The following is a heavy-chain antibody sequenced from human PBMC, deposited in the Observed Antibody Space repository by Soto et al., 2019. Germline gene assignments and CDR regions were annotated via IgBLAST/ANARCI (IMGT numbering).Heavy chain of an antibody. D-gene: IGHD3-9*01. J-gene: IGHJ4*02. CDR1: GFTFSSFA. V-gene: IGHV3-23*01. Sequence: EVQLLESGGGLVQPGGSLRLSCAASGFTFSSFAMSWVRQAPGEGLEWVSAVSRSGDNTYYADSVKGRFAISRDNSMNSLYLQMNSLRAEDTAVYYCAKDFGHYDILSGYPTFGYWGQGTLVTVSS. CDR2: VSRSGDNT. CDR3: AKDFGHYDILSGYPTFGY.